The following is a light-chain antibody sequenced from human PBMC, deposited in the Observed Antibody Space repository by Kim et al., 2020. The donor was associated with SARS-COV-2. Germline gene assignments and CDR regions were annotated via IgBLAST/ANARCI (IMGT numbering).Light chain of an antibody. Sequence: ETVLMQSPGPLSLSPGERATLSCRASQSVSSSYLAWYQQKPGQAPRRLIYGTTRRATGIPDRFSGSGSGTDFTLTVSRLEPEDFAVYYCQQYDDSLTCGGGTKVEIK. CDR1: QSVSSSY. V-gene: IGKV3-20*01. CDR3: QQYDDSLT. CDR2: GTT. J-gene: IGKJ4*02.